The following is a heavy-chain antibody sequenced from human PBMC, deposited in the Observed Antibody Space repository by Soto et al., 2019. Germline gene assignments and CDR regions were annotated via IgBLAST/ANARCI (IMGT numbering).Heavy chain of an antibody. D-gene: IGHD2-2*01. CDR1: GDSVSSNSAA. J-gene: IGHJ6*03. Sequence: PSQTLSLTCAISGDSVSSNSAAWNWIRQSPSRGLEWLGRTYYRSKWYNDYAVSVKSRITINPDTSKNQFSLQLNSVTPEDTAVYYCARDEHGLYCSSTSCSSYYYYYMDVWGKGTTVTVSS. CDR2: TYYRSKWYN. V-gene: IGHV6-1*01. CDR3: ARDEHGLYCSSTSCSSYYYYYMDV.